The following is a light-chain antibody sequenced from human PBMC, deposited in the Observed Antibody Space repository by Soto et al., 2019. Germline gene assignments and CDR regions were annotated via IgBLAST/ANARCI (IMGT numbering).Light chain of an antibody. Sequence: QSALTQPPSASGSPGRSVTISCTGTSSDVGGYNYVSWYQQHPGKAPKLIIYEVTKRPSGVPARFSGSKSGNTASLTVSGLQADDEADYYCSSYAGSNTYVFGTGTKVTVL. CDR3: SSYAGSNTYV. CDR1: SSDVGGYNY. V-gene: IGLV2-8*01. J-gene: IGLJ1*01. CDR2: EVT.